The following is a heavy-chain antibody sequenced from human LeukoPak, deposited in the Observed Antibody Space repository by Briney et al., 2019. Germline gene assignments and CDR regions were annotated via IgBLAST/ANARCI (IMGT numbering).Heavy chain of an antibody. J-gene: IGHJ5*02. D-gene: IGHD1-1*01. CDR2: IYYTGGT. CDR1: GGSMHGYY. CDR3: ARYNWNDGGWFDP. Sequence: SETLSLTCTVSGGSMHGYYWSWVRQAPGKALEWIGQIYYTGGTSYSPSLKSRVTFSLDTSKTQVSLNLNSVTAADTAVYYCARYNWNDGGWFDPWGQGTLVTVSS. V-gene: IGHV4-59*08.